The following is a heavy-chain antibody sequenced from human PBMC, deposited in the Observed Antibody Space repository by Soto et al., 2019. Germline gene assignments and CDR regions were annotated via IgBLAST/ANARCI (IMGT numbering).Heavy chain of an antibody. J-gene: IGHJ6*02. V-gene: IGHV4-39*07. CDR2: IYYSGNT. CDR1: GGSIRSSSYY. CDR3: ARVNYGNYYYYYGMDV. D-gene: IGHD4-17*01. Sequence: SETLSLTCTVPGGSIRSSSYYWGWIRQPPGKGLEWIGSIYYSGNTYYNPSLKSRVTISVDTSKNQFSLKLNSVTAADTAVYYCARVNYGNYYYYYGMDVWGQGTTVTVS.